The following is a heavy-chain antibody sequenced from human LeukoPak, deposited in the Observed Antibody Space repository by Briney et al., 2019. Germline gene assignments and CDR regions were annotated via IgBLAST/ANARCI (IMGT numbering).Heavy chain of an antibody. V-gene: IGHV3-74*01. J-gene: IGHJ4*02. Sequence: SGGSLRLSCAASGFTFGTYWMDWVRQAPGKGLVWVSRINSAGSSTTYADSVKGRFTISRDNAKNTLYLQINSLRAEDTAIYYCATEGRDGSFDYWGQGTLVTVSS. CDR3: ATEGRDGSFDY. CDR1: GFTFGTYW. CDR2: INSAGSST. D-gene: IGHD5-24*01.